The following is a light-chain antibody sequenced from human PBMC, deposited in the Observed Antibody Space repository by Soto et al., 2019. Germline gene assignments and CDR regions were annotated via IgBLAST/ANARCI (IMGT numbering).Light chain of an antibody. CDR2: DVT. Sequence: QSALTQPPSVSGSPGQSVTISCTGTSSDVGGYDYVSWYQQRPGKAPKLLIYDVTKRPSGVPDRFSGSKSGNTASLTISGLQAEDEADFYCCSYGGSSPYVFGTGTKGTAL. J-gene: IGLJ1*01. CDR1: SSDVGGYDY. V-gene: IGLV2-11*01. CDR3: CSYGGSSPYV.